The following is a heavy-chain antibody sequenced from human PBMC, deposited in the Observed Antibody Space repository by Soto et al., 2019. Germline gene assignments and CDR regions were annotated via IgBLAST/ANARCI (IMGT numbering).Heavy chain of an antibody. D-gene: IGHD1-1*01. Sequence: QMQLVQSGPEVKKPGTSVKVSCKASGFTFSHSAMQWVRQARGQSLEWIGWIVVGSGNTNYAQKFQERVTISWDMVTNTAFIGFGSLGSGDAAGEYWAGGSYLESNGTKGRIDWGQGTLVTVSS. CDR3: AGGSYLESNGTKGRID. CDR2: IVVGSGNT. J-gene: IGHJ4*02. CDR1: GFTFSHSA. V-gene: IGHV1-58*02.